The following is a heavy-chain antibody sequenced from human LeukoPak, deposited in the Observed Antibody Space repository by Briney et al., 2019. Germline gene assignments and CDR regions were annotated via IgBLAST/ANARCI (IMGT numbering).Heavy chain of an antibody. CDR1: GFTFDDYG. CDR2: ISYDGSNK. CDR3: ARDRDWFDP. J-gene: IGHJ5*02. Sequence: PGRSLRLSCAASGFTFDDYGMSWVRQAPGKGLEWVAVISYDGSNKYYADSVKGRFTISRDNSKNTLYLQMNSLRAEDTAVYYCARDRDWFDPWGQGTLVTVSS. V-gene: IGHV3-30*03.